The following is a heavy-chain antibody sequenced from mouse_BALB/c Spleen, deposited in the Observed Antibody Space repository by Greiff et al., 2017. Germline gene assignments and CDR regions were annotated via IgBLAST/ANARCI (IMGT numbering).Heavy chain of an antibody. J-gene: IGHJ4*01. Sequence: DVKLVESGGGLVKLGGSLKLSCAASGFTFSSYYMSWVRQTPEKRLELVAAINSNGGSTYYPDTVKGRFTISRDNAKNTLYLQMSSLKSEDTALYYCARQGYDYAMDYWGQGTSVTVSS. CDR3: ARQGYDYAMDY. V-gene: IGHV5-6-2*01. CDR2: INSNGGST. CDR1: GFTFSSYY. D-gene: IGHD2-14*01.